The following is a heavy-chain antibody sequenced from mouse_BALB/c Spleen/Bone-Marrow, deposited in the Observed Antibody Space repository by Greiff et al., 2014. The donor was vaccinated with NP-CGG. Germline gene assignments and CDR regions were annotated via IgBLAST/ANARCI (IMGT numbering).Heavy chain of an antibody. V-gene: IGHV1-54*01. Sequence: QVQLQQSGVALVRCGTAVNVSCEASGYAFTNYLVEWVKQRPGQGLEWIGVINPGSGGANYNEKFKGKATLTADKSSSTAYMQLSSLTSDDSAVYFCARFGRYYFDYWGKGTTLPVSS. CDR3: ARFGRYYFDY. CDR1: GYAFTNYL. CDR2: INPGSGGA. J-gene: IGHJ2*01.